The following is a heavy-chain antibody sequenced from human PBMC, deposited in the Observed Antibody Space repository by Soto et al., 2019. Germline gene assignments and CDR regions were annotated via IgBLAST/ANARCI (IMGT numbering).Heavy chain of an antibody. CDR2: INDDGDKT. CDR1: GFTLSNYA. D-gene: IGHD6-13*01. CDR3: AKSRSAAGNYGIDV. J-gene: IGHJ6*02. V-gene: IGHV3-23*01. Sequence: GGSLRLSCAASGFTLSNYARSWVRQSLGKGLEWVSTINDDGDKTYHADYLKGRFTISRDNSKNTLYIKINSLGAEDTAVSYCAKSRSAAGNYGIDVWGQGTTVTVSS.